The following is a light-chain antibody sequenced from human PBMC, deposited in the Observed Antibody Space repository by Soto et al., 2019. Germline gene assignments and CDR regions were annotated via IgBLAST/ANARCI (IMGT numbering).Light chain of an antibody. CDR1: TSNIGSNY. CDR3: AAWDDRLNVL. CDR2: RDN. Sequence: QSVLTQSPSASGTPGQRVTISCSGTTSNIGSNYVSWYQHLPGTAPKLLISRDNQRPSGVPDRFSGSKSGTSASLAISGLRSGDEGDYYCAAWDDRLNVLFGGGTKLTVL. V-gene: IGLV1-47*01. J-gene: IGLJ2*01.